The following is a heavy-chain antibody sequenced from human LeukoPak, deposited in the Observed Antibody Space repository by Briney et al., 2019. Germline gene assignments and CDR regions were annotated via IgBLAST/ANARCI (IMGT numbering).Heavy chain of an antibody. CDR1: GYTFTGYY. CDR3: ARAMDTTMAIFFDP. V-gene: IGHV1-2*02. Sequence: GASVKVSCKASGYTFTGYYMHWVRQAPGQGLEWMGWINPNSGGTNYAQKFQGRVTMTRDTSISTAYMELRSLRSEDTAVYYCARAMDTTMAIFFDPWDQGTLVTVSS. CDR2: INPNSGGT. D-gene: IGHD5-18*01. J-gene: IGHJ5*02.